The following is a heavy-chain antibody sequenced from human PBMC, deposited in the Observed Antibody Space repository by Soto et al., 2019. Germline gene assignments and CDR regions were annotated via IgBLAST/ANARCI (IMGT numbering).Heavy chain of an antibody. Sequence: GASVKVSCKASGYTFTNFPLHWVRQAPGQRLDWLGWINAGNGNTEYSQKFQGRVTITRDTSANTAYMELSSLRSEDTAVYYCAREHNWSYDHWGQGALVTVSS. J-gene: IGHJ5*02. CDR2: INAGNGNT. V-gene: IGHV1-3*01. D-gene: IGHD1-20*01. CDR3: AREHNWSYDH. CDR1: GYTFTNFP.